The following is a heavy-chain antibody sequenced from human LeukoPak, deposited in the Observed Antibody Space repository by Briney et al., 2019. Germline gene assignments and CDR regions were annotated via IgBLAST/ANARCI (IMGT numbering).Heavy chain of an antibody. Sequence: SETLSLTCTVSGGSISSSSYYWGWIRQPPGKGLEWTGSIYYSGSTYYNPSLKSRVTISVDTSKNQFSLKLSSVTAADTAVYYCARLWGSGSYNYWGQGTLVTVSS. CDR2: IYYSGST. V-gene: IGHV4-39*01. CDR1: GGSISSSSYY. J-gene: IGHJ4*02. CDR3: ARLWGSGSYNY. D-gene: IGHD3-10*01.